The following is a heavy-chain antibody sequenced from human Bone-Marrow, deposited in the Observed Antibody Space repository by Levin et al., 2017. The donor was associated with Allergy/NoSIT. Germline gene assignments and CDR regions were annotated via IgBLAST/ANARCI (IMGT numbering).Heavy chain of an antibody. D-gene: IGHD2-2*01. V-gene: IGHV4-59*01. J-gene: IGHJ6*02. CDR3: ASRGVVVPAAPGYYYDGMDV. CDR1: GGSISSYY. Sequence: SETLSLTCTVSGGSISSYYWSWIRQPPGKGLEWIGYIYYSGSTNYNPSFKSRVTISVDTSKNQFSLKLSSMTAADTAVYYCASRGVVVPAAPGYYYDGMDVWGQGTTVTVSS. CDR2: IYYSGST.